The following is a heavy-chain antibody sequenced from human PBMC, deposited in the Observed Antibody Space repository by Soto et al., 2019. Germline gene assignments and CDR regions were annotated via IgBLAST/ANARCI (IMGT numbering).Heavy chain of an antibody. V-gene: IGHV3-30-3*01. CDR2: ISYDGSNK. J-gene: IGHJ4*02. CDR1: GFTFSSYA. CDR3: ARDRAPFTVVTIRPLGY. D-gene: IGHD2-21*02. Sequence: GGSLRLSCAASGFTFSSYAMHWVRQAPGKGLEWVAVISYDGSNKYYADSVKGRFTISRDNSKNTLYLQMNSLRAEDTAVDYCARDRAPFTVVTIRPLGYWGQGT.